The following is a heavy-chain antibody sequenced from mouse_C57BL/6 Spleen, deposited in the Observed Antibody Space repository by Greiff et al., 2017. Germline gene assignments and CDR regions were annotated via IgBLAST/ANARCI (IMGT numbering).Heavy chain of an antibody. CDR3: ARDGGSANWDPYWYFDV. CDR2: ISDGGSYT. J-gene: IGHJ1*03. Sequence: EVKLMESGGGLVKPGGSLKLSCAASGFTFSSYAMSWVRQTPEKRLEWVATISDGGSYTYYPDNVKGRFTISRDNAKNNLYLQMSHLKSEDTAMYYCARDGGSANWDPYWYFDVWGTGTTVTVSS. CDR1: GFTFSSYA. D-gene: IGHD4-1*01. V-gene: IGHV5-4*01.